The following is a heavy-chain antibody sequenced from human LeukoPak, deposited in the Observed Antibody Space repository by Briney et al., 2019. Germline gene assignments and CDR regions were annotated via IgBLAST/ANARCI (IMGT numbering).Heavy chain of an antibody. J-gene: IGHJ5*02. D-gene: IGHD2-2*01. V-gene: IGHV1-24*01. CDR3: ATGYCSSTSCYFGRLYNWFDP. CDR2: FDPEDGET. CDR1: GYTLTELS. Sequence: ASVKVSCKVSGYTLTELSMHWVRQAPGKGLEWMGGFDPEDGETIYARKFQGRVTMTEDTSTDTAYMELSSLRSEDTAVYYCATGYCSSTSCYFGRLYNWFDPWGQGTLVTVSS.